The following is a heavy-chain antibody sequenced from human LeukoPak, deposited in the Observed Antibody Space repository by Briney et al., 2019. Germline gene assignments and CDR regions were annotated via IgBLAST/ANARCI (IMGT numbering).Heavy chain of an antibody. D-gene: IGHD1-26*01. J-gene: IGHJ6*03. CDR3: VSAEMGAEEHYYYYYMDV. V-gene: IGHV1-2*02. CDR1: GYTFTGYY. CDR2: INPNSGGT. Sequence: ASVKVSCKASGYTFTGYYMHWVRQAPGQGLEWMGWINPNSGGTNYAQKFQGRVTMTRDTSISTAYMELSRLRSDDTAVYYCVSAEMGAEEHYYYYYMDVWGKGTTVTVSS.